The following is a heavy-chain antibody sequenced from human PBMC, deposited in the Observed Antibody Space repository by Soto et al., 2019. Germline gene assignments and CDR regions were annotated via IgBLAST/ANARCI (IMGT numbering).Heavy chain of an antibody. CDR2: IITIFGTA. J-gene: IGHJ6*02. V-gene: IGHV1-69*12. D-gene: IGHD3-22*01. Sequence: QVQLVQSGAEVKKPGSSVTVSCKASGGTFSSYVISWVRQAPGQGLEWMGGIITIFGTANYAQKFQVRVTITADESTSTAYMELTSLRSEDTAVYYCAGAYYDRSGYYGMDVWGQGTRVTVSS. CDR3: AGAYYDRSGYYGMDV. CDR1: GGTFSSYV.